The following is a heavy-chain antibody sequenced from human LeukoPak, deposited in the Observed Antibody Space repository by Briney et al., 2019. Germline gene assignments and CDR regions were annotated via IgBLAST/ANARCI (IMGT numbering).Heavy chain of an antibody. CDR1: GGTFSSYA. D-gene: IGHD3-10*02. J-gene: IGHJ4*02. V-gene: IGHV1-69*05. Sequence: SVKVSCKASGGTFSSYAISWVRQAPGQGLEWMGGIIPIFGTANYAQKFQGRVTITTDESTSTAYMELSSLRSEDTAVYYCALEGPMNGVCWGQGTLVTVSS. CDR3: ALEGPMNGVC. CDR2: IIPIFGTA.